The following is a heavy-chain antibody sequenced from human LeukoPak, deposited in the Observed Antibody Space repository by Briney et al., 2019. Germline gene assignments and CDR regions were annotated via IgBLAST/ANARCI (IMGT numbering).Heavy chain of an antibody. CDR3: ARVGARNYLDY. D-gene: IGHD1-26*01. Sequence: SGKVSCKASGGTFSSYAISWVRQAPGQGLEWMGGIIPIFGTANYAQKFQGRGTITTDASTSTAYMEMSRLSSEDTVVYYCARVGARNYLDYWGQGTLVTVSS. CDR1: GGTFSSYA. J-gene: IGHJ4*02. V-gene: IGHV1-69*05. CDR2: IIPIFGTA.